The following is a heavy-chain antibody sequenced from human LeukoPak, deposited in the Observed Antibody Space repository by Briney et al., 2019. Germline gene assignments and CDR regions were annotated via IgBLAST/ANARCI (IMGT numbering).Heavy chain of an antibody. CDR2: ISSSGSTI. V-gene: IGHV3-48*03. J-gene: IGHJ4*02. Sequence: GGSLRLSCAASGFTFSSYEMNWVRQAPGKGLEWVSYISSSGSTIYYADSVKGRFIISRDNAKNSLYLQMNSLRAEDTAVYYCARAGGIAAGSYWGQGTLVTVSS. D-gene: IGHD6-13*01. CDR3: ARAGGIAAGSY. CDR1: GFTFSSYE.